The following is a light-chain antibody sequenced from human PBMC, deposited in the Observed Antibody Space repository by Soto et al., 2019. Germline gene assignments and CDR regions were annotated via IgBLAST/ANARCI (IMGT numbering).Light chain of an antibody. CDR3: SSYTGSSTPYV. CDR2: EVS. J-gene: IGLJ1*01. Sequence: QSALTQSASVSGSPGQSITISCTGTSSDIGAYNYVSWYQQHPGKAPKLMIYEVSNRPSGVSNRFSGSKSGNTASLTISGLXDXDXXXYYCSSYTGSSTPYVFGTGTKLTVL. V-gene: IGLV2-14*01. CDR1: SSDIGAYNY.